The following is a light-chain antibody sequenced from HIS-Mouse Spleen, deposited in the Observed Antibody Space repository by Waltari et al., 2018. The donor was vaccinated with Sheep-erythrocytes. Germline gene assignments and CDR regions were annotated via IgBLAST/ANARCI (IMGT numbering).Light chain of an antibody. CDR3: CSYAGSSTWV. Sequence: QSALTQPASVSGSPGQSITISCPGTSRDVGSYTLFSWYQQHPGKAPKLMISEGSKRPSGVSNRFSGSKSGNTASLTISGLQAEDEADYYCCSYAGSSTWVFGGGTKLTVL. V-gene: IGLV2-23*01. J-gene: IGLJ3*02. CDR1: SRDVGSYTL. CDR2: EGS.